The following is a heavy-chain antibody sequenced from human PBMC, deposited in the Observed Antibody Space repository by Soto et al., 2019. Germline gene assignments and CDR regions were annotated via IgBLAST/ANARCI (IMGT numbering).Heavy chain of an antibody. CDR1: GDTFSTHT. CDR3: ARDQYCSVSTCFGYLDV. V-gene: IGHV1-69*08. CDR2: IIPLLGMT. J-gene: IGHJ6*03. Sequence: HVQLLQSGAEVKKPGSSVKVSCHASGDTFSTHTITWVRQAPGQGLEWVGRIIPLLGMTDYAQRFQGRITLTADKSTSTAYLVLSGLRPEDTALYYCARDQYCSVSTCFGYLDVWGTGTAVTVSS. D-gene: IGHD2-15*01.